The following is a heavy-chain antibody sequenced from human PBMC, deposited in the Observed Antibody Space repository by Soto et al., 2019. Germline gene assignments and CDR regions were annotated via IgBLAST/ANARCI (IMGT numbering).Heavy chain of an antibody. CDR2: IAYDGRNK. CDR1: GFHFSSYA. Sequence: GGSLRLSCAASGFHFSSYAMQRVHPDPGKGLEWVAVIAYDGRNKYYADSVKGRFTISRDNSKNTLYLQMNSLRIEDTAVYYCARELERVFDYWGQGTLVTVSS. CDR3: ARELERVFDY. D-gene: IGHD1-1*01. J-gene: IGHJ4*02. V-gene: IGHV3-30*04.